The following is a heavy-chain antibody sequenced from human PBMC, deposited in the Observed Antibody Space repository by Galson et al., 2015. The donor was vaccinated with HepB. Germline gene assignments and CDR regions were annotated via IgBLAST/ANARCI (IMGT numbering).Heavy chain of an antibody. D-gene: IGHD3-3*01. CDR1: GYTFTSYG. J-gene: IGHJ3*02. V-gene: IGHV1-18*04. CDR3: AREGYDFWSGYDDAFDI. CDR2: ISAYNGNT. Sequence: SVKVSCKASGYTFTSYGISWVRQAPGQGLEWMGWISAYNGNTNYAQKLQGRVTMTTDTSTSTAYMELRSLRSDDTAVYHCAREGYDFWSGYDDAFDIWGQGTMVTVSS.